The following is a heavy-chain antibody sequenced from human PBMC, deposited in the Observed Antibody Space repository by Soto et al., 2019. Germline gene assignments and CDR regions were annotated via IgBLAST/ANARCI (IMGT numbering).Heavy chain of an antibody. Sequence: GGSLRLSCAASGFTFSSYWMSWVRQAPGKGLEWVANIKQDGSEKYYVDSVKGRFTISRDNAKNSLYLQMNSLRAEDTAVYYCASLTIFGVVITDGWFDPWGQGTLVTVSS. D-gene: IGHD3-3*01. CDR3: ASLTIFGVVITDGWFDP. CDR2: IKQDGSEK. CDR1: GFTFSSYW. V-gene: IGHV3-7*03. J-gene: IGHJ5*02.